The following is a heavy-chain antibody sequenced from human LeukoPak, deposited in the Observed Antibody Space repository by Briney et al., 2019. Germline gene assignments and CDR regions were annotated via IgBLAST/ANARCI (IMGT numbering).Heavy chain of an antibody. CDR1: GFTFSSYA. Sequence: GGSLRLSCAASGFTFSSYAMTWVRQAPGKGLEWVSSISGSGYSTCYADSVKGRFTISRDNSKNTLYLQMNSLRGEDTAVYYCAKGVGIEGAGHFDPWGQGTVVTVSS. CDR2: ISGSGYST. J-gene: IGHJ5*02. D-gene: IGHD6-13*01. CDR3: AKGVGIEGAGHFDP. V-gene: IGHV3-23*01.